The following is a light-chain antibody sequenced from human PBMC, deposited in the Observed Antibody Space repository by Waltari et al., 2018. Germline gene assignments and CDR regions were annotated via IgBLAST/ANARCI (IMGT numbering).Light chain of an antibody. CDR1: QPVSSTY. V-gene: IGKV3-20*01. CDR3: QQYGSSMGLT. CDR2: GAS. J-gene: IGKJ4*01. Sequence: EIVLTQSPGPLSLSPGERATLPCRASQPVSSTYLAWYQQKPGQTPRLLIYGASNRATCIPDRFSGGGSETDFTLTISSLEAEDFAVYYCQQYGSSMGLTFGGGTKVEI.